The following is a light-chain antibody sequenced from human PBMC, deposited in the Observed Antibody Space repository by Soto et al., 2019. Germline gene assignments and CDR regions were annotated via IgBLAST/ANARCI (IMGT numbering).Light chain of an antibody. CDR1: QSINSW. CDR2: KTS. J-gene: IGKJ1*01. V-gene: IGKV1-5*03. Sequence: DIQITQSPSTLSASVGDRVTITCRASQSINSWLAWYQQKPGKAPKLLIYKTSSLESGVPSRFSGSGSGTEFTLTISSLQPDDFATYYCQQYNNSPWTVGQGPKVEIK. CDR3: QQYNNSPWT.